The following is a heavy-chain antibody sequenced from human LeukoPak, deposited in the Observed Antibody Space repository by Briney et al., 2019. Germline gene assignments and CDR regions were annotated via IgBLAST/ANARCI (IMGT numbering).Heavy chain of an antibody. V-gene: IGHV3-23*01. Sequence: SGGSLRLSCAASGFTFSSYAMSWVRQAPGKGLEWVSAISASGGSTYYADSVKGRFTISRDNSQNTLYLQVNSLRAEDTAVCYCAKGLVPAAIRVVDYWGQGTLVTVSS. CDR1: GFTFSSYA. CDR2: ISASGGST. D-gene: IGHD2-2*01. CDR3: AKGLVPAAIRVVDY. J-gene: IGHJ4*02.